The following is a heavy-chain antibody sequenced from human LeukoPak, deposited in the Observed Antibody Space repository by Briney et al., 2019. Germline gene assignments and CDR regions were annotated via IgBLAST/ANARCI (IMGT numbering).Heavy chain of an antibody. Sequence: GGSLRLSCAASGFTFSSYAMTWVRQAPGKGLEWVSGISASGGSTYYADSVKGRFTIPRDNSKNTLYLQMNSLRAEDTAAYFCAKCARYSGYDSDFDYWGQGTLVTVSS. V-gene: IGHV3-23*01. CDR1: GFTFSSYA. CDR2: ISASGGST. J-gene: IGHJ4*02. D-gene: IGHD5-12*01. CDR3: AKCARYSGYDSDFDY.